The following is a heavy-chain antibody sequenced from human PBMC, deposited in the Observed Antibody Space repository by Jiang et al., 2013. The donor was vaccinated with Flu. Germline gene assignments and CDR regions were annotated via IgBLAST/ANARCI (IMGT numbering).Heavy chain of an antibody. CDR2: INAANGNT. J-gene: IGHJ4*02. CDR3: AREEVIWVGEYHFDY. Sequence: SGAEVKKPGASVKVSCKASGYTFTTYIMHWVRQAPGQRLEWMGWINAANGNTEYSQKFQGRVTITRDTSASTVYMEVSSLRSEDTAVYYCAREEVIWVGEYHFDYWGQGTVVTVSP. V-gene: IGHV1-3*01. D-gene: IGHD3-10*01. CDR1: GYTFTTYI.